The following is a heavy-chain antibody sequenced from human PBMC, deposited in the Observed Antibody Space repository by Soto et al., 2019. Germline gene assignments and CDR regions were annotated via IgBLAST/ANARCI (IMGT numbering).Heavy chain of an antibody. D-gene: IGHD2-8*02. CDR3: ARGEVSDGGSFDHYFDY. J-gene: IGHJ4*02. CDR2: INHSGST. V-gene: IGHV4-34*01. Sequence: PSETLSLTCAVYGGSFSGYYWSWIRQPPGKGLEWIGEINHSGSTNYNPSLKSRVTISVDTSKNQFSLKLSSVTAADTAVYYCARGEVSDGGSFDHYFDYWGQGTLVTVSS. CDR1: GGSFSGYY.